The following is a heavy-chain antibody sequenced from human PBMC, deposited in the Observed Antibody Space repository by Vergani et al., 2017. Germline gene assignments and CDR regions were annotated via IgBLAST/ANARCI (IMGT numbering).Heavy chain of an antibody. CDR1: GFTFSSYW. CDR3: ASPSGYDYFYAFDI. CDR2: INSDGSST. J-gene: IGHJ3*02. D-gene: IGHD5-12*01. V-gene: IGHV3-74*01. Sequence: EVQLVESGGGLVQPGGSLRLSCAASGFTFSSYWMHWVRQAPGKGLVWFSRINSDGSSTSYADSVKGRFTISRDNAKNTLYLQMNSLRAEDTAVYYCASPSGYDYFYAFDIWGQGTMVTVSS.